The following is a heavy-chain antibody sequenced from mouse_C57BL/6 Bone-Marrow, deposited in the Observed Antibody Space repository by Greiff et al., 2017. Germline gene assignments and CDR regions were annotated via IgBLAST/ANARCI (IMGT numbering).Heavy chain of an antibody. D-gene: IGHD1-1*01. CDR1: GFTFSSYG. CDR2: ISSGGSYT. CDR3: ARQDYYGSSCSWFAY. J-gene: IGHJ3*01. V-gene: IGHV5-6*01. Sequence: EVHLVESGGDLVKPGGSLTLSCAASGFTFSSYGMSWVRQTPDKRLGWVATISSGGSYTYYPDSVKGRFTISRDNAKNTLYLQMSSLKSEDTAMYYCARQDYYGSSCSWFAYWGRGTLVTVSA.